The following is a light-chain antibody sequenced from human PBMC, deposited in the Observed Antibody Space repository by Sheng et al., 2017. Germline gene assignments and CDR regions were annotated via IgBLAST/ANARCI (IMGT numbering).Light chain of an antibody. J-gene: IGLJ3*02. CDR1: VLANKY. CDR2: KDT. CDR3: YSATDNSWV. Sequence: SYELTQPSSVSVSPGQTARIMCSGDVLANKYGRWIQQKPGHAPVLVIYKDTERPSGIPERFSGSSSGTTVTLTISGAQVEDEADYYCYSATDNSWVFGGGTKLTVL. V-gene: IGLV3-27*01.